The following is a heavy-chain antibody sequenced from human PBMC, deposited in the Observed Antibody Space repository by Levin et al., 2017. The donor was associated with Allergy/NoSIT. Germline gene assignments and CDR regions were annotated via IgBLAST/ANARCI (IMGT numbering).Heavy chain of an antibody. D-gene: IGHD3-22*01. CDR3: VRTYSDGSPFSLPFDL. CDR2: SKHKAESYAS. J-gene: IGHJ2*01. V-gene: IGHV3-72*01. CDR1: GFTFSDRY. Sequence: GGSLRLSCVTSGFTFSDRYMDWVRQAPGKGLEWVARSKHKAESYASEYAATVTGRFTISRDEGKNSLFLQMNSLKAEDTAVYFCVRTYSDGSPFSLPFDLWGRGTLVTVSS.